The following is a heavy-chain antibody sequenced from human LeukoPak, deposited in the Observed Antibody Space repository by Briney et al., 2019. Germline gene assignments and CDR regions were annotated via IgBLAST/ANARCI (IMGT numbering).Heavy chain of an antibody. D-gene: IGHD1-14*01. CDR3: ARGRTTPLTYRYGMDV. J-gene: IGHJ6*02. V-gene: IGHV4-39*07. Sequence: SETLSLTCTISGGSVSNSLYYWSWIRQPPGKGLEWIGEINHSGSTNYNPSLKSRVTISVDTSKNQFSLKLSSVTAADTAVYYCARGRTTPLTYRYGMDVWGQGTTVTVSS. CDR1: GGSVSNSLYY. CDR2: INHSGST.